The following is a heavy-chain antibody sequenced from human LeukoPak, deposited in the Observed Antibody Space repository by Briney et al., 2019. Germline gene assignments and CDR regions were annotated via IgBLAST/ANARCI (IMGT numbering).Heavy chain of an antibody. J-gene: IGHJ4*02. V-gene: IGHV4-59*08. CDR3: ARGFYGAGSHFDY. D-gene: IGHD3-10*01. CDR1: GGSISSYY. CDR2: IYYSGST. Sequence: SETLSLTCTVSGGSISSYYWSWIRQPPGKGLEWIGYIYYSGSTNYNPSLKSRVTISVDTSKNQFSPKLSSVTAADTAVYYCARGFYGAGSHFDYWGQGTLVTVSS.